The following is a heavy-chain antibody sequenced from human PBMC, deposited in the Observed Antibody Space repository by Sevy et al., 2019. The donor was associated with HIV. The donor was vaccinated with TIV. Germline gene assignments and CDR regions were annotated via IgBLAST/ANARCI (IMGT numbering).Heavy chain of an antibody. J-gene: IGHJ4*02. Sequence: GGSLRLSCAASGFTFTNYWMSWVRQPPGKGLEWVANIKQDGGEKYYVDSVKGRFTISRDNAKNSLYLLINNLRAEDTAVYYCARDRFYDDTAAYFDFDYWGQGTLVTVSS. V-gene: IGHV3-7*01. D-gene: IGHD3-22*01. CDR2: IKQDGGEK. CDR3: ARDRFYDDTAAYFDFDY. CDR1: GFTFTNYW.